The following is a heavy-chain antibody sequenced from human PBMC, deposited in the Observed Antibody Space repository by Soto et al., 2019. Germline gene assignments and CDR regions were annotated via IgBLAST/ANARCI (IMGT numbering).Heavy chain of an antibody. CDR2: INHSGST. D-gene: IGHD3-3*01. V-gene: IGHV4-34*01. J-gene: IGHJ1*01. CDR3: ARGHSLYDFWSGFTGGVYFQH. Sequence: SETLSLTCAVYGGSFSGYYWSWIRQPPGKGLEWIGEINHSGSTNYNPSLKSRVTISVDTSKNQFSLKLSSVTAADTAVYYCARGHSLYDFWSGFTGGVYFQHWGQGTLVTVSS. CDR1: GGSFSGYY.